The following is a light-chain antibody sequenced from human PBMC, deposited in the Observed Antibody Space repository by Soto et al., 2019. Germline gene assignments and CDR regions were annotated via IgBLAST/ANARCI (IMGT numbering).Light chain of an antibody. CDR1: SSDVGGYNY. J-gene: IGLJ1*01. V-gene: IGLV2-14*01. CDR3: SSYTSSSV. Sequence: QSVLTQPASVSGCPGQSITISCTGTSSDVGGYNYVSWYQQHPGKAPKLMIYDVSNRPSGVSNRFSGSKSGNTASLTISGLQAEDEADYYCSSYTSSSVFGTGTKSPS. CDR2: DVS.